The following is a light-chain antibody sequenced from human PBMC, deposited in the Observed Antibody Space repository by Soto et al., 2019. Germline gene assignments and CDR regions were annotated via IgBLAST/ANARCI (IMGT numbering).Light chain of an antibody. V-gene: IGLV2-14*01. CDR2: EVS. CDR3: SSFATNNTHV. J-gene: IGLJ3*02. Sequence: QSALTQPASVSGSPGQSITISCTGTSSDVGHHNYVSWYQHHPGKAPKLVISEVSNRPSGVSNRFSGSKSGNTASLAISGLQAEDEADYYCSSFATNNTHVFGGGTQLTVL. CDR1: SSDVGHHNY.